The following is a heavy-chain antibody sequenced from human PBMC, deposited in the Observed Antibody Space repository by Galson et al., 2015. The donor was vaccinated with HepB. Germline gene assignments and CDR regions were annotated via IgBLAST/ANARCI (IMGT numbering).Heavy chain of an antibody. CDR2: ISPDGSTT. J-gene: IGHJ4*02. D-gene: IGHD3-9*01. CDR1: GFTFSAHN. Sequence: SLRLSCAASGFTFSAHNMHWVRQAPVKGLEWLAIISPDGSTTIYADSVKGQFTISRDNSKNSLFLQVDGLRPEDTAMYYCARDFGRNFDLWGQGTLVAVSS. CDR3: ARDFGRNFDL. V-gene: IGHV3-30-3*01.